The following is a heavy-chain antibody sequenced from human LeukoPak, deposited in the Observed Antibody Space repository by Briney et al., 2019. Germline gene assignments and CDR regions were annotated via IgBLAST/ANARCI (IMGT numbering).Heavy chain of an antibody. CDR2: IYYRGST. J-gene: IGHJ5*02. V-gene: IGHV4-39*01. CDR1: GGSITSSSYN. CDR3: VRLPTGFPNWFDP. D-gene: IGHD4-17*01. Sequence: SEPVSLTCTVSGGSITSSSYNWGWIRQPPGKGLEWIGSIYYRGSTYYNPSLKSRVTISVDTSKNQFSLKLSSVTAADTAVYYCVRLPTGFPNWFDPWGQGTLVTVCS.